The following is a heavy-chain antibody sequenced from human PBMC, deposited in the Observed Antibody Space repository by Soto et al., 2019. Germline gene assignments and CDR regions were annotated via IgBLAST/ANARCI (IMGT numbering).Heavy chain of an antibody. Sequence: GGSLRLSCAASGFTFSAYWMSWVRQAPGKGLEWVANIKQAGSEKYYVDSVNGRFIVSRDDAKNSLFLQVNSLRVEDMAVYYCAREKRANGYFEYWGQGTLVTVSS. D-gene: IGHD6-25*01. J-gene: IGHJ4*02. CDR2: IKQAGSEK. CDR3: AREKRANGYFEY. CDR1: GFTFSAYW. V-gene: IGHV3-7*01.